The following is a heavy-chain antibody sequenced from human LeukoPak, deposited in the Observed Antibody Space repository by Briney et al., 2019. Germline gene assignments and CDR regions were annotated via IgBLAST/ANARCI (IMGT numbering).Heavy chain of an antibody. D-gene: IGHD6-25*01. V-gene: IGHV3-7*01. CDR2: IKQDGSEK. J-gene: IGHJ6*03. Sequence: GGSLRLSCAASGFTFSSYWMSWVRQAPGKGLEWVANIKQDGSEKYYVDSVKGRFTISRDNAKNSLYLLMNSLRAEDTAVYYCARDRGRYYMDVWGKGTTVTISS. CDR1: GFTFSSYW. CDR3: ARDRGRYYMDV.